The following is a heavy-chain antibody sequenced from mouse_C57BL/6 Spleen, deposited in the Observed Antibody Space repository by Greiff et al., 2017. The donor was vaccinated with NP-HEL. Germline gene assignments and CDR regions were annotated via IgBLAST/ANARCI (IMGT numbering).Heavy chain of an antibody. D-gene: IGHD1-1*01. Sequence: QVHVKQSGAELAKPGASVKLSCKASGYTFTSYWMHWVKQRPGQGLEWIGYINPSSGYTKYNQKFKDKATLTADKSSSTAYMQLSSLTYEDSAVYYCARSESPYYEAMDYWGQGTSVTVSS. V-gene: IGHV1-7*01. CDR3: ARSESPYYEAMDY. CDR2: INPSSGYT. CDR1: GYTFTSYW. J-gene: IGHJ4*01.